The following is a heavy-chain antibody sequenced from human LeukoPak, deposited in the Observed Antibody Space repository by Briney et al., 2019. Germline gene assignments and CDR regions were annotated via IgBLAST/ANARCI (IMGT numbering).Heavy chain of an antibody. CDR1: GFTFSSYA. V-gene: IGHV3-30-3*01. D-gene: IGHD3-16*02. Sequence: GGSLRLSCAASGFTFSSYAMHWVRQAPGKGLEWVAVISYDGSNKYYADSVKGRFTISRDNSKNTLYLQMNSLRAEDTAVYYCARALRGGSYRSPPGDYWGQGTLVTVSS. CDR3: ARALRGGSYRSPPGDY. CDR2: ISYDGSNK. J-gene: IGHJ4*02.